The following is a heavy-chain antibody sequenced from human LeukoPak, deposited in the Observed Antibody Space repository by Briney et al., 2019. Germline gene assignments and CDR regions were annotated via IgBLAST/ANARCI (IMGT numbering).Heavy chain of an antibody. Sequence: PGGSLRLSCAASGFTFSSYAMHWVRQAPGKGLEWVAVISYDGSNKYYADSVKGRFTISRDNAKNSLYLQMNSLRAEDMALYYCAKEDKLAPYMDVWGKGTTVTVSS. CDR2: ISYDGSNK. D-gene: IGHD6-13*01. CDR3: AKEDKLAPYMDV. V-gene: IGHV3-30-3*01. CDR1: GFTFSSYA. J-gene: IGHJ6*03.